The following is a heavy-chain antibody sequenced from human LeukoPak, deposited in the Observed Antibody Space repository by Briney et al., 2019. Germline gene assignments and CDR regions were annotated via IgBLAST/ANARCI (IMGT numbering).Heavy chain of an antibody. Sequence: SETLSLTCTVSGGSISSYYWSWIRQPPGKGLEWIGHIYYSGSTNYNPSLKSRVTISVDTSKNQFSLKLSSVTAADTAVYYCARVTYVWAVDYWGQGTLVTVSS. CDR3: ARVTYVWAVDY. J-gene: IGHJ4*02. V-gene: IGHV4-59*01. CDR2: IYYSGST. D-gene: IGHD3-16*01. CDR1: GGSISSYY.